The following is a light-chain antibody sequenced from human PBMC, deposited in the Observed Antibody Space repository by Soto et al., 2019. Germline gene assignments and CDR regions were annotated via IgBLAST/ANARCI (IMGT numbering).Light chain of an antibody. CDR3: QQYGTSPRLT. CDR2: GAS. CDR1: QTVNSNY. Sequence: EIVLTQSPGTLSLSPGERATLSCRASQTVNSNYLAWYQQKPGQAPRLLISGASSRATGIPDRFSGSGYGTDFTLTINRLEPEDFAVYYCQQYGTSPRLTFGCGTKVEIK. V-gene: IGKV3-20*01. J-gene: IGKJ4*01.